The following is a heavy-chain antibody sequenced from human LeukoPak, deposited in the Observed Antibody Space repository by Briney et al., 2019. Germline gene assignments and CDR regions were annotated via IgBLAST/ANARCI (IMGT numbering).Heavy chain of an antibody. CDR2: IWYDGSNK. CDR3: AKEVSGDYYYYMDV. Sequence: GSLRLSCAASGFTFSSYGMHWVRQAPGKGLEWVAVIWYDGSNKYYADSVKGRFTISRDNSKNTLYLQMNSLRAEDTAVYYCAKEVSGDYYYYMDVWGKGTTVTVSS. CDR1: GFTFSSYG. V-gene: IGHV3-33*06. J-gene: IGHJ6*03. D-gene: IGHD3-10*01.